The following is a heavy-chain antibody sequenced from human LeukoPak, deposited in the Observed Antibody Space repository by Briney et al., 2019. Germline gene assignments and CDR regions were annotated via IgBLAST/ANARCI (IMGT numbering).Heavy chain of an antibody. D-gene: IGHD6-13*01. V-gene: IGHV3-30*04. CDR2: ISYDGSNK. CDR3: ARDTIIAAAGTISYYYYYMDV. Sequence: GGSLRLSCAASGFTFSSYAMHWVRQAAGKGLEWVAVISYDGSNKYYADSVKGRFTISRDNSKNTLYLQMNSLRAEDTAVYYCARDTIIAAAGTISYYYYYMDVWGKGTTVTVSS. CDR1: GFTFSSYA. J-gene: IGHJ6*03.